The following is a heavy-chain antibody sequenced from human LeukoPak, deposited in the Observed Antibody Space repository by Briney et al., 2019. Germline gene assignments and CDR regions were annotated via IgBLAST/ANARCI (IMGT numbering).Heavy chain of an antibody. J-gene: IGHJ4*02. V-gene: IGHV3-48*01. D-gene: IGHD2/OR15-2a*01. CDR2: ISGSGFTI. Sequence: PGGSLRLSCAVSGFTLSNYSMNWVRQAPGKGLEWISYISGSGFTIHYADSVKGRFTISRDNAKNSLYLQMDSLTAEDTAVYYCTRKGSQWDFLVDYWGQGTRVAVSP. CDR3: TRKGSQWDFLVDY. CDR1: GFTLSNYS.